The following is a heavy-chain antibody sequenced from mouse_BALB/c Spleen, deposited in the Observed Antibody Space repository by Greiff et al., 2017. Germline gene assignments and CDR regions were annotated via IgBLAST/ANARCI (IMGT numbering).Heavy chain of an antibody. CDR1: GFSLTSYG. D-gene: IGHD2-10*02. J-gene: IGHJ1*01. V-gene: IGHV2-9*02. Sequence: VKLVESGPGLVAPSQSLSITCTVSGFSLTSYGVHWVRQPPGKGLEWLGVIWAGGSTNYNSALMSRLSISKDNSKSQVFLQMNSLQTDDTAMYYCAREGYGNFRYFDVWGAGTTVTVSS. CDR3: AREGYGNFRYFDV. CDR2: IWAGGST.